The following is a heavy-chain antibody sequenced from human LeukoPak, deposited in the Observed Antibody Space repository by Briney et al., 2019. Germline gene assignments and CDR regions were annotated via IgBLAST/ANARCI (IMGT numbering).Heavy chain of an antibody. Sequence: SETLSLTCTVSGGSLSSYYWSWIRQPPGKGLEWIGYIYYSGSTNYNPSLKSRVTISVDTSKNQFSLKLSSVTAADTAVYYCAKIKQWLGAEYFQHWGQGTLVTVSS. CDR2: IYYSGST. CDR1: GGSLSSYY. J-gene: IGHJ1*01. D-gene: IGHD6-19*01. CDR3: AKIKQWLGAEYFQH. V-gene: IGHV4-59*08.